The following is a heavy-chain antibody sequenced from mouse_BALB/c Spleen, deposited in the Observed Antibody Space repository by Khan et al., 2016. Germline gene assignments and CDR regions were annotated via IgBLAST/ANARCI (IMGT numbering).Heavy chain of an antibody. J-gene: IGHJ3*01. CDR2: ISYSDST. V-gene: IGHV3-8*02. CDR1: DDSITNGY. CDR3: SRSAGSSFAY. D-gene: IGHD1-1*01. Sequence: EVQLQESGPSLVKPSQTLSLTCSVTDDSITNGYWNWIRKFPGNKLDYMGYISYSDSTYYNPSLKSRISITRDTSNNQYYLQLNSVTAEDTATYYCSRSAGSSFAYWGQGTLVTVSA.